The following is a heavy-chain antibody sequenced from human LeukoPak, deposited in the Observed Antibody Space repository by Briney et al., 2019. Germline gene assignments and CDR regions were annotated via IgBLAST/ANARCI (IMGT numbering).Heavy chain of an antibody. Sequence: SVKVSCKASGGTFSSYAISWVRQAPGQGLEWMGGIIPIFGTANYARKFQGRVTITADESTSTAYMELSSLRSEDTAVYYCARESSRPDYGDYVGAFDIWGQGTMVTVSS. J-gene: IGHJ3*02. CDR2: IIPIFGTA. D-gene: IGHD4-17*01. V-gene: IGHV1-69*13. CDR1: GGTFSSYA. CDR3: ARESSRPDYGDYVGAFDI.